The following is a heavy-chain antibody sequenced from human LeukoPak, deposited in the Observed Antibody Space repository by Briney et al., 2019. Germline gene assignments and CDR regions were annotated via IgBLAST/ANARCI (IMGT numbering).Heavy chain of an antibody. CDR3: ARDSSDP. CDR1: EFTGSSNY. Sequence: GWSLRLSSASSEFTGSSNYMSWVGQAPGKGLEWVSVIYSGGSTYYADSVKGRFTISRDNSKNTLYLQMNSLRAEDTAVYYCARDSSDPWGQGTLVTVSS. V-gene: IGHV3-66*01. J-gene: IGHJ5*02. CDR2: IYSGGST.